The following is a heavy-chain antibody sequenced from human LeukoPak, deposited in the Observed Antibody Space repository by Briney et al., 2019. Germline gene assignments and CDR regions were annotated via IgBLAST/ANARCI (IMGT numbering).Heavy chain of an antibody. D-gene: IGHD3-22*01. CDR2: IYPGDSDT. J-gene: IGHJ4*02. V-gene: IGHV5-51*01. CDR1: GYSFTSYW. CDR3: ARQGGLYYYDSSGSKYYFDY. Sequence: GGSLQISCKSSGYSFTSYWIGWVRQMPGKGLEWMGIIYPGDSDTRYSPSFQGQVTISADRSISTAYLQWSSLKASDTAMYYCARQGGLYYYDSSGSKYYFDYWGQGTLVTVSS.